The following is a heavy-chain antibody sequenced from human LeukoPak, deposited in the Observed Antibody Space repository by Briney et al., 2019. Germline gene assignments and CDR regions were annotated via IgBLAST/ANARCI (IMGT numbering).Heavy chain of an antibody. V-gene: IGHV1-18*01. Sequence: ASVKVSCKASGGTFSSYAISWVRQAPGQGLEWVGWISAYNGNTNYAQKLQGRVTMTTDTSTSTAYMELRSLRSEDTAVYYCARGVDGGNSDWFDPWGQGTLVTVSS. CDR3: ARGVDGGNSDWFDP. J-gene: IGHJ5*02. D-gene: IGHD4-23*01. CDR1: GGTFSSYA. CDR2: ISAYNGNT.